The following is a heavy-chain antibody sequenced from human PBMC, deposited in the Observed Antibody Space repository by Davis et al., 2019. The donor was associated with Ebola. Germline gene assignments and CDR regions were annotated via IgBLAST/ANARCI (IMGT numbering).Heavy chain of an antibody. D-gene: IGHD1-26*01. J-gene: IGHJ4*02. CDR2: IRSKANSYAT. V-gene: IGHV3-73*01. CDR3: TQSGSRDY. Sequence: GESLKISCAASGFTFSGSAMHWVRQASGKGLEWVGRIRSKANSYATAYAASVKGRFTISRDDSKNTAYLQMNSLKTEDTAVYYCTQSGSRDYWGQRTLVTVSS. CDR1: GFTFSGSA.